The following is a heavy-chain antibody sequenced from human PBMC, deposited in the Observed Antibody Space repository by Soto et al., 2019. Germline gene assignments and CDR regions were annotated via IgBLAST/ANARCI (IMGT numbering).Heavy chain of an antibody. V-gene: IGHV4-34*01. CDR3: ARMAGPWYFDL. Sequence: SGTLSLTCAVYGGSFSGYYWSWIRQPPGKGLEWIGEINHSGSSNYNPPLKSRVTMSLDTSRNQFSLSLNSVTAADTAVYYCARMAGPWYFDLWGRGTLVTASS. CDR2: INHSGSS. J-gene: IGHJ2*01. CDR1: GGSFSGYY.